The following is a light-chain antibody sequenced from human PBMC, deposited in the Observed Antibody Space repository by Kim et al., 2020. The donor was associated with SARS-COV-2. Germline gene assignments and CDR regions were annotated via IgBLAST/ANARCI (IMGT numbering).Light chain of an antibody. CDR1: SSNIGNNS. V-gene: IGLV1-51*01. J-gene: IGLJ2*01. Sequence: GQKVPISSSGSSSNIGNNSVSWYQQLPGTAPKLLIYDNNKRPSGMPDRFSGSKSGTSATLGITGLQTGDEADYYCGTWDSSLSAVIFGGGTQLTVL. CDR2: DNN. CDR3: GTWDSSLSAVI.